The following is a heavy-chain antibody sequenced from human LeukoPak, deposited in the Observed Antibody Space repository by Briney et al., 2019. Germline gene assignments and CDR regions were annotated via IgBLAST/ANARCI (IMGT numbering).Heavy chain of an antibody. CDR3: ATLRSGYYYDYFDY. J-gene: IGHJ4*02. Sequence: GESLKISFKGSGYSFTNYWIGWVRQMPGKGLEWMGIIYPGDFDTKYSPSFQGQVTISADKSISTAYLQWSSLKASDTAMYYCATLRSGYYYDYFDYWGQGTLVTVSS. CDR2: IYPGDFDT. D-gene: IGHD3-22*01. V-gene: IGHV5-51*01. CDR1: GYSFTNYW.